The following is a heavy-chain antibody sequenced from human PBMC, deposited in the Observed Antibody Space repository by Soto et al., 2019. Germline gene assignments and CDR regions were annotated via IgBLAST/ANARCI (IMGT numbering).Heavy chain of an antibody. Sequence: VVSLILSCAASGFPFSSYSMNWVRQAPGKGLEWVSSISSSSSYIYYADSVKGRFTISRDNAKNSLYLQMNSLRAEDTAVYYCARGMLVGASGLDPPDYWGQGTLVTVSS. V-gene: IGHV3-21*01. CDR3: ARGMLVGASGLDPPDY. CDR2: ISSSSSYI. D-gene: IGHD1-26*01. CDR1: GFPFSSYS. J-gene: IGHJ4*02.